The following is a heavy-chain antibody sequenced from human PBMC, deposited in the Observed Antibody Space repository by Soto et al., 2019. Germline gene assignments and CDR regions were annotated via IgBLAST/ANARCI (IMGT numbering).Heavy chain of an antibody. J-gene: IGHJ3*02. Sequence: GGSLRLSCAASGFTFSSYAMSWVRQAPGKGLEWVSAISGSGGSTYYADSVKGRFTISRDNSKNTLYLQMNSLRAEDTAVYYCAKGSITIFGVVPHDAFDIWGQGTMVTVSS. V-gene: IGHV3-23*01. CDR3: AKGSITIFGVVPHDAFDI. CDR1: GFTFSSYA. D-gene: IGHD3-3*01. CDR2: ISGSGGST.